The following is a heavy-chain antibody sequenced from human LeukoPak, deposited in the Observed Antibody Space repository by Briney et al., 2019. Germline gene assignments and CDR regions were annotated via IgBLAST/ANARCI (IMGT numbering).Heavy chain of an antibody. J-gene: IGHJ2*01. Sequence: ASVKVSCKASGGTFSSYAISWVRQAPGQGLEWMGRIIPILGIANYAQKFQGRVTITADKSTSTAYMELSSLRSEDTAVYYCARVTAAAGTIHYWYFDLWGRGTLVTVSS. CDR3: ARVTAAAGTIHYWYFDL. CDR2: IIPILGIA. D-gene: IGHD6-13*01. CDR1: GGTFSSYA. V-gene: IGHV1-69*04.